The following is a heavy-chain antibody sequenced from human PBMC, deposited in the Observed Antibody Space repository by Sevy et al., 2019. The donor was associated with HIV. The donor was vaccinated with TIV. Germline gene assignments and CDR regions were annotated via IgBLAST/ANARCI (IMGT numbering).Heavy chain of an antibody. CDR3: GAGVGAAPGDY. V-gene: IGHV3-11*01. D-gene: IGHD2-15*01. CDR2: ISGSGITT. CDR1: GFTFSDYF. J-gene: IGHJ4*02. Sequence: GGSLRLSCAASGFTFSDYFMTWIRQAPGKGLEWVSHISGSGITTYYADSVKGRFIVSRDNAKNSLYLQMNSLRAEDTAVFYCGAGVGAAPGDYWGQGTLVTVSS.